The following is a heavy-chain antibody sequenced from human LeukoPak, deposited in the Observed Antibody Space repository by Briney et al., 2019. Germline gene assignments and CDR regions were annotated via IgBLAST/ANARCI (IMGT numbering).Heavy chain of an antibody. D-gene: IGHD6-13*01. CDR3: ARYGSSSWYYFDY. J-gene: IGHJ4*02. CDR1: GGSISSYY. Sequence: SETLSLTCTVSGGSISSYYWSWIRQPPGKGLKWIGYIYYSGSTNYNPSLKSRVTISVDTSKNQFSLKLSSVTAADTAVYYCARYGSSSWYYFDYWGQGTLVTVSS. V-gene: IGHV4-59*08. CDR2: IYYSGST.